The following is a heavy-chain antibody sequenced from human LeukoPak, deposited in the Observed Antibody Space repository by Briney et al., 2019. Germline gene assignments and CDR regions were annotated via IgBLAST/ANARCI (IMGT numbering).Heavy chain of an antibody. CDR3: ARGGVRVPMIQPYYYYGMDV. Sequence: SETLSLTCTVSGGSISSGGYYWSWIRQPPGKGLEWIGEINHSGSTNYNPSLKSRVTISVDTSKNQFSLKLSSVTAADTAVYYCARGGVRVPMIQPYYYYGMDVWGQGTTVTVSS. V-gene: IGHV4-39*07. CDR1: GGSISSGGYY. J-gene: IGHJ6*02. CDR2: INHSGST. D-gene: IGHD5-18*01.